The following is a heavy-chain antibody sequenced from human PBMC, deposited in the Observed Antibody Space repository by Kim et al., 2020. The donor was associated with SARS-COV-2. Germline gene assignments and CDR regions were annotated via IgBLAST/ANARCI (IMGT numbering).Heavy chain of an antibody. V-gene: IGHV3-48*03. CDR3: TARLDF. CDR2: SSSGTTT. J-gene: IGHJ4*02. Sequence: SSSGTTTYYTDSVKDRFTISRDNAKNSVYLQMNSLRAEDTAVYYSTARLDFWGQGALVIVSS.